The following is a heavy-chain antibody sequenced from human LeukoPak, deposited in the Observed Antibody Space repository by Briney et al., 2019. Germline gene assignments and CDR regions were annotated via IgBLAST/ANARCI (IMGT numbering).Heavy chain of an antibody. CDR3: ARGEVFHDYGPYYYYYMDV. Sequence: GGSLRLSCAASGFTFGSYWMNWVRQAPGKGLVWVSRISSVGSSTSYADSVKGRFAISRDNAKNTLYLQLNSLGDEDTAVYYCARGEVFHDYGPYYYYYMDVWGKGTTVTVSS. J-gene: IGHJ6*03. CDR2: ISSVGSST. CDR1: GFTFGSYW. D-gene: IGHD4-17*01. V-gene: IGHV3-74*01.